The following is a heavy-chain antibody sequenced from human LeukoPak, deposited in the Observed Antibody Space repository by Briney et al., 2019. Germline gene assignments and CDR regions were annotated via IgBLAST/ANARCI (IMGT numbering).Heavy chain of an antibody. J-gene: IGHJ2*01. CDR3: ARDPQRNWYFDL. Sequence: TSETLSLTCAVSGGSISSGGYSWSWIRQPPGKGLEWIGYIYHSGSTYYNPSLKSRVTISVDRSKNQFSLKLSSVTAADTAVYYCARDPQRNWYFDLWGRGTLVTVSS. V-gene: IGHV4-30-2*01. CDR2: IYHSGST. CDR1: GGSISSGGYS.